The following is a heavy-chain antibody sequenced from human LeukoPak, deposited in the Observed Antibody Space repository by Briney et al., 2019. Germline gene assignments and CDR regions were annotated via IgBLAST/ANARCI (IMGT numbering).Heavy chain of an antibody. CDR3: ARPASMYYFDY. CDR1: GFTFSSYR. Sequence: GGSLRLSCAASGFTFSSYRMNWVRHAPGKGLEWVSSISSSSSYIYYADSVKGRFTISRDNAKNSLYLQMNSLRAEDTAVYYCARPASMYYFDYWGQGTLVTVSS. CDR2: ISSSSSYI. J-gene: IGHJ4*02. V-gene: IGHV3-21*01.